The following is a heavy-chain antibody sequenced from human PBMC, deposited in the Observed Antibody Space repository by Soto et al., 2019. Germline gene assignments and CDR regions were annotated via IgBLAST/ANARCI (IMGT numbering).Heavy chain of an antibody. CDR1: GGTFNTYG. J-gene: IGHJ4*02. Sequence: QVHLVQSGAEVKKPGSSVKVSCRASGGTFNTYGFNWVGQAPGQGLEWMGGIIPLFGTTTYAQNFQGRVTITADQSTTTAYMEMSGLTSEDTAVYFCASGGELVGWMPFDSWGKGTLVTVSS. V-gene: IGHV1-69*01. D-gene: IGHD3-16*01. CDR2: IIPLFGTT. CDR3: ASGGELVGWMPFDS.